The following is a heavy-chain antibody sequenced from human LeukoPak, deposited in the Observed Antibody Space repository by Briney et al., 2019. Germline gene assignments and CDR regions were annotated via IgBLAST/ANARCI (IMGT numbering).Heavy chain of an antibody. CDR1: GGSISSYY. V-gene: IGHV4-59*01. Sequence: RASETLSLTCTVSGGSISSYYWSWIRQPPGKGLEWIGYIYYSGSTNYNPSLKSRVTISVDTSKNQFSLKLSSVTAAGTAVYYCAAVDGYNYDFDYWGQGTLVTVSS. CDR2: IYYSGST. J-gene: IGHJ4*02. CDR3: AAVDGYNYDFDY. D-gene: IGHD5-24*01.